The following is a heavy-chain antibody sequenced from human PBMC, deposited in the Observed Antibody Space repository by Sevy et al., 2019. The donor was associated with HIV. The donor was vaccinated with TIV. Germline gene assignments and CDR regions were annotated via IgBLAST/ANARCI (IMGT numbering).Heavy chain of an antibody. D-gene: IGHD2-2*01. CDR3: AKVLHIVVVPAAIDYYYGMDV. CDR2: ISGSGGST. J-gene: IGHJ6*02. V-gene: IGHV3-23*01. Sequence: GGSLRLSCAASGFTFSSYAMSWVRQAPGKGLEWVSAISGSGGSTYYADSVKGRFTISRDNSKNTLYLQMNSLKTEDTAVYFCAKVLHIVVVPAAIDYYYGMDVWGQGTTVTVSS. CDR1: GFTFSSYA.